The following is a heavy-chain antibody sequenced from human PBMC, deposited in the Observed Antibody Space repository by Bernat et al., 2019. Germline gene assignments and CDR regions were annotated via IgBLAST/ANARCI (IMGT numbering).Heavy chain of an antibody. J-gene: IGHJ4*02. CDR1: GFSLGTAGMG. V-gene: IGHV2-5*02. D-gene: IGHD6-19*01. Sequence: QITLKESGPSLVKPTQTLTLTCTFSGFSLGTAGMGVGWVRQSPGKALEWLALIYWDDDKRYSPSLRIRLTITKDTPKNQVVLAMTDMDPVDTATYYCTRYSSGWHFDDWGLGTLVTVSS. CDR2: IYWDDDK. CDR3: TRYSSGWHFDD.